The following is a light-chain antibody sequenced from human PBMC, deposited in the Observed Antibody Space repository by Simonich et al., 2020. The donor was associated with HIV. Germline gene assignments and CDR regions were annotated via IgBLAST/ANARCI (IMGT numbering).Light chain of an antibody. J-gene: IGLJ3*02. CDR1: SSDVGGYNF. V-gene: IGLV2-14*01. Sequence: QSALTQPASVSGSPGQSITISCTGTSSDVGGYNFVSWYQQHPGKAPKLIIYDVRGPPSGVSNRFSGSKSGNTASLTISGLQAEDEADYYCSSYRSSLVVFGDGTKLTVL. CDR2: DVR. CDR3: SSYRSSLVV.